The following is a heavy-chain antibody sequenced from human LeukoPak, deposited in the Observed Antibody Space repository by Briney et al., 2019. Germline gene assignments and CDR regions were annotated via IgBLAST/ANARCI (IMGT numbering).Heavy chain of an antibody. D-gene: IGHD6-13*01. CDR1: GYTFTGYY. CDR3: ATLDSSSWNHFDY. J-gene: IGHJ4*02. CDR2: INPHSGGT. Sequence: ASVKVSCKASGYTFTGYYIHWVRQAPGQGLEWMGWINPHSGGTNYAQKFQGGVTMTRDTSITTAYMELSRLRSDDTAVYYCATLDSSSWNHFDYWGQGTLVTVSS. V-gene: IGHV1-2*02.